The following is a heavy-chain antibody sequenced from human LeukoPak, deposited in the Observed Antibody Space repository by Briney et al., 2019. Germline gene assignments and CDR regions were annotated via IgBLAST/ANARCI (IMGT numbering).Heavy chain of an antibody. V-gene: IGHV1-18*04. D-gene: IGHD3-10*01. Sequence: ASVKVSCKASGYTFTSYGISWVRQAPGQGLEWMGWISAYNGNTNYAQKLQGRVTMTTDTSTSTAYMEPRSLRSDDTAVYYCARDHEFGETDNVYYGMDVWGKGTTVTVSS. CDR2: ISAYNGNT. CDR3: ARDHEFGETDNVYYGMDV. CDR1: GYTFTSYG. J-gene: IGHJ6*04.